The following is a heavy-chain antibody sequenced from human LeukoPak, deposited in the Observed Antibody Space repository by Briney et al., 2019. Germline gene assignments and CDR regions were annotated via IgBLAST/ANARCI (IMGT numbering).Heavy chain of an antibody. V-gene: IGHV1-18*01. D-gene: IGHD3-10*01. CDR3: ARNSPGNYFDY. Sequence: GASVKVSCKASGYTFRNYGISWMRQAPGQGLEWMGWVSVYNGNTNYAQKFQGRVTITRDTSASTAYMELSSLRSEDTAVYYCARNSPGNYFDYWGQGTLVTVSS. J-gene: IGHJ4*02. CDR1: GYTFRNYG. CDR2: VSVYNGNT.